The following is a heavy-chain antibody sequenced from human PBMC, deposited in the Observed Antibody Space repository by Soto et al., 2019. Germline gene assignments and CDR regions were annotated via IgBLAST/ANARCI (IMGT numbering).Heavy chain of an antibody. Sequence: VASVQVSCKASGYIFSNYAIHWVRQAPGQRLEWLGWINGGNGNTKFSQKFQGRVAITGDTSASTVYMELSSLRSEDTAVYYCAREDYTSGYYWFDPSGQGILVTVSS. CDR1: GYIFSNYA. CDR3: AREDYTSGYYWFDP. D-gene: IGHD6-19*01. CDR2: INGGNGNT. J-gene: IGHJ5*02. V-gene: IGHV1-3*01.